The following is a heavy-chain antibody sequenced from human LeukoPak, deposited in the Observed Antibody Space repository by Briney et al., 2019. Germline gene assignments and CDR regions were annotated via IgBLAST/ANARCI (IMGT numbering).Heavy chain of an antibody. CDR1: GGSISSYY. CDR3: ARDHTRVRGVIIKAARRFDP. V-gene: IGHV4-59*01. CDR2: IYYSGST. D-gene: IGHD3-10*01. Sequence: SETLSLTCTVSGGSISSYYWSWIRQPPGKGLEWIGYIYYSGSTNYNPSLKSRVTISVDTSKNQFSLKLSSVTAADTAVYYCARDHTRVRGVIIKAARRFDPWGQGTLVTVSS. J-gene: IGHJ5*02.